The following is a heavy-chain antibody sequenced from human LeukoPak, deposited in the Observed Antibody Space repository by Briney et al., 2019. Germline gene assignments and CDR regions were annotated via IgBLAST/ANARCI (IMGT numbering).Heavy chain of an antibody. D-gene: IGHD1-26*01. CDR3: AKDRRHSGSPRFFDS. CDR1: GFTFSSYG. J-gene: IGHJ4*02. V-gene: IGHV3-30*02. CDR2: IRYDGSNK. Sequence: GGSLRLSCAASGFTFSSYGMHWVRQAPGKGLEWVAFIRYDGSNKYYADSVKGRFTISRDNSKNTLYLQMNSLRAEDTAVYYCAKDRRHSGSPRFFDSWGQGMLVTVAS.